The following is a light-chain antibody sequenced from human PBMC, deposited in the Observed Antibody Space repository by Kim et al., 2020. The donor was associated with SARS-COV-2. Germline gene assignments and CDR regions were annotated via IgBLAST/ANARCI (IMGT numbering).Light chain of an antibody. Sequence: QSALTQPPSASGSPGQSVTISCTGTSSDVGGYEYVSWYQQHPGKAPKLMIYEVNKRPSGVPDRFSGSKSGNTASLTVSALQAEDEADYYCLSYAGIKNYVFGTGTKVTVL. CDR1: SSDVGGYEY. CDR2: EVN. J-gene: IGLJ1*01. CDR3: LSYAGIKNYV. V-gene: IGLV2-8*01.